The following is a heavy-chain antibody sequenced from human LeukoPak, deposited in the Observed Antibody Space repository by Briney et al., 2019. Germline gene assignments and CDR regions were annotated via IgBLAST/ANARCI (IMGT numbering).Heavy chain of an antibody. CDR3: AGKYCSDGSCYSGEDY. V-gene: IGHV3-NL1*01. D-gene: IGHD2-15*01. J-gene: IGHJ4*02. CDR2: IYSGGNT. CDR1: GFTFSSYG. Sequence: GGSLRLSCAASGFTFSSYGMHWVRQAPGKGLEWVSLIYSGGNTDYADSVKGRFTISRDNSKNTLYLQMNSLRAEDTAVYYCAGKYCSDGSCYSGEDYWGQGTLVTVSS.